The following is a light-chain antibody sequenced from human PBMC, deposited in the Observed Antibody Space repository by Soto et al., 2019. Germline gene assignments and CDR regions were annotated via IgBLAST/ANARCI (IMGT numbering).Light chain of an antibody. Sequence: EIVMTQSPATLSVSPGERATLSCRASQSVRNNLAWYQQKPGQAPRLLIYGASTRATGIPARFSGSGSGTDSPLTVSSLQSEDCAVYYCQQYNTWPRTFGQGTKVEIK. J-gene: IGKJ1*01. CDR2: GAS. CDR3: QQYNTWPRT. V-gene: IGKV3-15*01. CDR1: QSVRNN.